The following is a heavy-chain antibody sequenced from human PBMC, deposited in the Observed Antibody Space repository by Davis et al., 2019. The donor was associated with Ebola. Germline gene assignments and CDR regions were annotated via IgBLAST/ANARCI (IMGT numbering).Heavy chain of an antibody. CDR2: IKQDGSEK. Sequence: PGGSLRLSCAASGFTFSSYWMSWVRQAPGKGLEWVANIKQDGSEKYYVDSVKGRFTISRDNAKNSLYLQMNSLRAEDTAVYYCAREGASSSSLFYYGMDVWGQGTTVTVSS. D-gene: IGHD6-6*01. CDR3: AREGASSSSLFYYGMDV. V-gene: IGHV3-7*01. J-gene: IGHJ6*02. CDR1: GFTFSSYW.